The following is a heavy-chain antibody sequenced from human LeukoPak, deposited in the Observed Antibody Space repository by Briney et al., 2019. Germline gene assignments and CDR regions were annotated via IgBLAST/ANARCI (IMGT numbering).Heavy chain of an antibody. J-gene: IGHJ4*02. V-gene: IGHV3-66*01. CDR1: GFTVSSNY. CDR2: IYAGGTT. D-gene: IGHD3-22*01. CDR3: AKGDSAYYYDSSGPDPYYFDY. Sequence: PGGSLRLSCEASGFTVSSNYMTWVRQAPGKGLEWVSVIYAGGTTYYPDSVKGRFTISRDNSKNTLYLQMNSLRAEDTAVYYCAKGDSAYYYDSSGPDPYYFDYWGQGTLVTVSS.